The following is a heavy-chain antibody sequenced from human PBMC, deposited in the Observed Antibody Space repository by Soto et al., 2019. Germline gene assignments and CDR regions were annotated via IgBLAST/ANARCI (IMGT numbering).Heavy chain of an antibody. Sequence: ASVKVSCKASGYTFTSYAMHWVRQAPGQRLEWMGWINAGNGNTKYSQKFQGRVTITRDTSASTAYMELSSLRSEDTAVYYCARGNEVKPTATVSAVEYFDYWGQGTLVTVSS. J-gene: IGHJ4*02. CDR2: INAGNGNT. V-gene: IGHV1-3*01. CDR3: ARGNEVKPTATVSAVEYFDY. CDR1: GYTFTSYA. D-gene: IGHD4-17*01.